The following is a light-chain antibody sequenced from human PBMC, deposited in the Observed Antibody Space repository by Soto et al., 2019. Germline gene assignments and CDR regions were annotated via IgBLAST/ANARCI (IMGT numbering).Light chain of an antibody. Sequence: EIVLTQSPATLSLSPGERATLSCRASQSVSSYLAWYQQKPGQAPRLLIYDSSNRAAGIPARFSGSGSGTAFTITISSLEPEDFALYYCQERSNWPRTFAQGTKVEIK. CDR1: QSVSSY. V-gene: IGKV3-11*01. CDR2: DSS. CDR3: QERSNWPRT. J-gene: IGKJ1*01.